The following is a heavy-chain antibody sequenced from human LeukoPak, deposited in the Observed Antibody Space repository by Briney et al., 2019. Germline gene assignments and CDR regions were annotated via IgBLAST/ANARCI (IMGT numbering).Heavy chain of an antibody. CDR2: IRYSVGST. V-gene: IGHV3-64D*09. J-gene: IGHJ6*02. Sequence: GGSLMLSCSASGFPFSSYAMHWVRQATGKGLEYVAAIRYSVGSTLYAAAGKGRFTISRDNSKTSLYLQMSSLRAEDMAVYFCVRGDSFGPYGMDVWGQGTTVTVSS. CDR3: VRGDSFGPYGMDV. D-gene: IGHD2-15*01. CDR1: GFPFSSYA.